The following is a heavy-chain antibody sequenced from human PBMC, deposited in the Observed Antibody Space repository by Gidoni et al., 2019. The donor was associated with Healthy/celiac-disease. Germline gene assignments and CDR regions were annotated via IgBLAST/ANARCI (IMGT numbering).Heavy chain of an antibody. V-gene: IGHV4-61*02. CDR2: IYTSGST. CDR3: ARELSLGSYYNGYYYYGMDV. Sequence: QVQLQESGPGLVKPSQTLSLTCTVSGGSISSGSYYWSWIRQPAGKGLEWIGRIYTSGSTNYNPSLKSRVTISVDTSKNQFSLKLSSVTAADTAVYYCARELSLGSYYNGYYYYGMDVWGQGTTVTVSS. D-gene: IGHD3-10*01. J-gene: IGHJ6*02. CDR1: GGSISSGSYY.